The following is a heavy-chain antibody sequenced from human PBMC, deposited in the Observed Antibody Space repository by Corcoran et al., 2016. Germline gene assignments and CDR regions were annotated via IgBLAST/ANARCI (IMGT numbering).Heavy chain of an antibody. Sequence: QVQLQESGPGLVKPSETLSLTCTVSGGSISSYYWSWIRQPPGKGLEWIGYIYYSGSTNYNPSLKSRVTISVDTSKNQFSLKLSSVTAADTAVYYCARGLLSHRLAVPWFDPWGQGTLVTVSS. J-gene: IGHJ5*02. CDR1: GGSISSYY. CDR3: ARGLLSHRLAVPWFDP. V-gene: IGHV4-59*01. CDR2: IYYSGST. D-gene: IGHD3-10*01.